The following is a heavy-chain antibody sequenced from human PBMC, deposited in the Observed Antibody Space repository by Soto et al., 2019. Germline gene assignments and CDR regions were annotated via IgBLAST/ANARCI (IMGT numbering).Heavy chain of an antibody. V-gene: IGHV4-34*01. D-gene: IGHD5-12*01. CDR3: ARGRNSGYGNGGNWFDP. J-gene: IGHJ5*02. Sequence: QVQLQQWGAGLLKPSETLSLTCAVYGGSFSGYYWSWIRQPPGKGLEWIGEINHSGSTNYNPSLKSRGTISVDTAKNQFSLKLSSVTAADTAVYYCARGRNSGYGNGGNWFDPWGQGTLVTVSS. CDR2: INHSGST. CDR1: GGSFSGYY.